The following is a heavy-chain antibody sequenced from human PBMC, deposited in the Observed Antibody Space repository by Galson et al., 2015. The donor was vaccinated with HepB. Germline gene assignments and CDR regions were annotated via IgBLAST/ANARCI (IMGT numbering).Heavy chain of an antibody. CDR2: MNPNSGNT. Sequence: SVKVSCKASGYTFTTHDINWVRQATGQGLEWMAWMNPNSGNTDYVQKFQGRVTMTRNISISTAYMELSSLKSEDTAVYYCARGSRNYYGAGSSFTRSYYMDVCGKGTTVTVSS. CDR1: GYTFTTHD. J-gene: IGHJ6*03. CDR3: ARGSRNYYGAGSSFTRSYYMDV. D-gene: IGHD3-10*01. V-gene: IGHV1-8*01.